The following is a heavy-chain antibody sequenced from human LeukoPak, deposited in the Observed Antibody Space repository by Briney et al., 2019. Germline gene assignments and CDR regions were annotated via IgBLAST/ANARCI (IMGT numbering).Heavy chain of an antibody. CDR1: GFSISNYW. Sequence: GGSLRLSCAASGFSISNYWLHWVGQAPGKGLVWVSRINSDGRRPDYADSVKGRFTISRYNAKNTLYLQMTSLRPDDTAVYYCAREVEVVPATVGAYYSYYMDVWGKGTTVTVSS. CDR3: AREVEVVPATVGAYYSYYMDV. V-gene: IGHV3-74*01. CDR2: INSDGRRP. D-gene: IGHD2-2*01. J-gene: IGHJ6*03.